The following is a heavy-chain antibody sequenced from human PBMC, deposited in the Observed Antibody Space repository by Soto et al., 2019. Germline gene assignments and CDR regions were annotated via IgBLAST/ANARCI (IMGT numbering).Heavy chain of an antibody. Sequence: QVQLVQSGAEVKKPGSSVKVSCKASGGTFSSYAISWVRQAPGQGLEWMGGIIPISGTANYAPKFQGRVTITADESTSTAYMELSSLRSEDTAVSYCARSQGSSTSLEIYYYYYYGMDVWGQGTTVTVSS. J-gene: IGHJ6*02. CDR1: GGTFSSYA. V-gene: IGHV1-69*01. CDR2: IIPISGTA. CDR3: ARSQGSSTSLEIYYYYYYGMDV. D-gene: IGHD2-2*01.